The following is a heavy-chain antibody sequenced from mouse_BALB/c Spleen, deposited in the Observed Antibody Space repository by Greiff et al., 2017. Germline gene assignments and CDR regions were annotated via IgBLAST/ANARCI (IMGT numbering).Heavy chain of an antibody. V-gene: IGHV1-31*01. CDR2: ISPYNGAT. CDR1: GNSFTGYY. Sequence: VQLQQSGPELVKPGASVKISCVASGNSFTGYYMHWVKQSHVKSLEWIGRISPYNGATSYNQNFKDNASLTVDKSSSTSYMELHSLTSEDSAVYYSARGDRDYDGEVNYYAMDYWGQGTSVTVSS. J-gene: IGHJ4*01. CDR3: ARGDRDYDGEVNYYAMDY. D-gene: IGHD2-4*01.